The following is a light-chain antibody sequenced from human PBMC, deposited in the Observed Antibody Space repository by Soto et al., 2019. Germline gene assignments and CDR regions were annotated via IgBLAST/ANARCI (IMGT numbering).Light chain of an antibody. J-gene: IGKJ1*01. CDR1: QRVTYHY. CDR2: GTS. V-gene: IGKV3-20*01. Sequence: EIVLTQSPGTLSLSPGERATLSFRASQRVTYHYLSLYQQKPGQAPRLLIYGTSSRATGIPDRFSGSRSGTDFTLTISRLEPEDSAVYYCQHYGNSPTFGQGTKVEIK. CDR3: QHYGNSPT.